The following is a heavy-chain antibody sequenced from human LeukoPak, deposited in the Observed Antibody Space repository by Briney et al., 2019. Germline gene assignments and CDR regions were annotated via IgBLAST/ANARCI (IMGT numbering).Heavy chain of an antibody. CDR2: IWSDGSNK. Sequence: ERSLRLSCIASGFTFSHYGFHWVRQASGKGLEWVAVIWSDGSNKYYGDSVKGRFIIYRDDSQNTVYLQMNSLRAEDTAVYYCAKDAQRGFDYSNSLEYWGQGSLVTVSS. CDR3: AKDAQRGFDYSNSLEY. D-gene: IGHD4-11*01. J-gene: IGHJ4*02. V-gene: IGHV3-33*06. CDR1: GFTFSHYG.